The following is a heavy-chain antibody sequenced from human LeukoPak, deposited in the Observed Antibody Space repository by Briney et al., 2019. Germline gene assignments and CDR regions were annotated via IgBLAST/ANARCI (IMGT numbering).Heavy chain of an antibody. CDR1: GFTFSSYA. J-gene: IGHJ4*02. Sequence: GSLRLSCAASGFTFSSYAMGWVRQAPGKGLEWVSAISGSGGSTYYADSVKGRFTISRDNSKNTLYLQMNSLRGEDTAVYYCAKDRAGFIDYWGQGTLVTVSS. V-gene: IGHV3-23*01. CDR2: ISGSGGST. CDR3: AKDRAGFIDY. D-gene: IGHD2-15*01.